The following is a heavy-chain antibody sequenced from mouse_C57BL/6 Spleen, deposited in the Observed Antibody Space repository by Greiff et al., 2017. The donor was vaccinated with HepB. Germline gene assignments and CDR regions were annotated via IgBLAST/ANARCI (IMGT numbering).Heavy chain of an antibody. D-gene: IGHD1-1*01. Sequence: QVQLKQPGAELVKPGASVKMSCKASGYTFTSYWITWVKQRPGQGLEWIGDIYPGSGSTNYNEKFKSKATLTVDTSSSTAYMQLSSLTSEDSAVYYCARGEFYYGSSWFAYWGQGTLVTVSA. CDR1: GYTFTSYW. CDR3: ARGEFYYGSSWFAY. CDR2: IYPGSGST. V-gene: IGHV1-55*01. J-gene: IGHJ3*01.